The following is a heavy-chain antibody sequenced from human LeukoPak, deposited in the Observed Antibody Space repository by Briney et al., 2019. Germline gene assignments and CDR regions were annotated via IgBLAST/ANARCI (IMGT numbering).Heavy chain of an antibody. CDR2: IYHSGST. D-gene: IGHD5-18*01. CDR3: ARDCGYSYGYGFDP. Sequence: SETLSLTCAVSGVSISSSNWWSWVRQPPGQGLEWIGEIYHSGSTNYNPSLKSRVTISVDKSKNQFSLKLSSVTAADTAVYYCARDCGYSYGYGFDPWGQGTLVTVSS. J-gene: IGHJ5*02. V-gene: IGHV4-4*02. CDR1: GVSISSSNW.